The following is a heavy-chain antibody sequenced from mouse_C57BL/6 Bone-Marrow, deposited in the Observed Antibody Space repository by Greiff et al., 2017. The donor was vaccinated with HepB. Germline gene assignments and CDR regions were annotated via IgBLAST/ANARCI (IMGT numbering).Heavy chain of an antibody. Sequence: EVKLVESGGGLVQSGRSLRLSCATSGFTFSDFYMEWVRQAPGKGLEWIAASRNKANDYTTEYSASVKGRFIVSRDTSQSILYLQMNALRAEDTAIYYCARAPVYSNYAMDYWGQGTSVTVSS. CDR3: ARAPVYSNYAMDY. J-gene: IGHJ4*01. D-gene: IGHD2-5*01. CDR1: GFTFSDFY. CDR2: SRNKANDYTT. V-gene: IGHV7-1*01.